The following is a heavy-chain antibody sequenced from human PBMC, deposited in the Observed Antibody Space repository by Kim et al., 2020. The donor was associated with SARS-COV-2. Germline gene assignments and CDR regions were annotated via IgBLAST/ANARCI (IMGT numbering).Heavy chain of an antibody. V-gene: IGHV1-3*01. Sequence: NGNTKYSPKFQGRVTITRDTSANTAYMELSSLRSEDTAVYYCARVRASLDYWGQGTLVTVSS. D-gene: IGHD3-16*01. CDR2: NGNT. J-gene: IGHJ4*02. CDR3: ARVRASLDY.